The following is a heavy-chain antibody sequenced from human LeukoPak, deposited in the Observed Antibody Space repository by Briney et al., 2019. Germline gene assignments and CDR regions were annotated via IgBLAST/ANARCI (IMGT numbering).Heavy chain of an antibody. Sequence: GGSLRLSCAASGFTFDDYAMHWVRRAPGKGLEWVSGISWNSGSIGYADSVKGRFTISRDNAKNSLYLQMNSLRAEDMALYYCAKDMRRYSSSGLSSPFDYWGQGTLVTVSS. CDR3: AKDMRRYSSSGLSSPFDY. CDR1: GFTFDDYA. V-gene: IGHV3-9*03. D-gene: IGHD6-6*01. CDR2: ISWNSGSI. J-gene: IGHJ4*02.